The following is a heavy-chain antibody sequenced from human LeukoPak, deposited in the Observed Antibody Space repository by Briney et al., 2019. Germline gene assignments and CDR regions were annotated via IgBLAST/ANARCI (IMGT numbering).Heavy chain of an antibody. CDR2: ISSSSSYI. V-gene: IGHV3-21*01. D-gene: IGHD2-8*02. J-gene: IGHJ3*02. Sequence: GGSLRLSCAASGFTFSSYSMNWVRQAPGKGLEWVSSISSSSSYIYYADSVKGRFTISRDNAKNSLYLQMNSLRAEDTAVYYCARGTGVAHRHGDAFDIWGQGTMVTVSS. CDR3: ARGTGVAHRHGDAFDI. CDR1: GFTFSSYS.